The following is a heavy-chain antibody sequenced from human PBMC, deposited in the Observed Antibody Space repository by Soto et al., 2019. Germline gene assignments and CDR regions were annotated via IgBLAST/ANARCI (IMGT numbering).Heavy chain of an antibody. CDR2: IYYSGST. V-gene: IGHV4-30-4*01. D-gene: IGHD3-22*01. CDR1: GCSISSGDYY. J-gene: IGHJ4*02. Sequence: SETLSLTCTVSGCSISSGDYYWSWIRQPPGKGLEWIGYIYYSGSTYYNPSLKSRVTISVDTSKNQFSLKLSSVTAADTAVYYCARGWPLSFYYYDSSGYYFDYWGQGTLVTVSS. CDR3: ARGWPLSFYYYDSSGYYFDY.